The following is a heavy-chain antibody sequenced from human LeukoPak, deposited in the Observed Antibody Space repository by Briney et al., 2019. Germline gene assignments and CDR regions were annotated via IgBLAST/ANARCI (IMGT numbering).Heavy chain of an antibody. Sequence: SETLSLTCTVSGYSISSGYYWGWIRRPPGKGLEWIGSIYHSGSTYYNPSLKSRVTISVDTSKNQFSLKLSSVTAADTAVYYCARTQKGLGGRRAFDIWGQGTMVTVSS. V-gene: IGHV4-38-2*02. D-gene: IGHD3-16*01. CDR1: GYSISSGYY. CDR3: ARTQKGLGGRRAFDI. CDR2: IYHSGST. J-gene: IGHJ3*02.